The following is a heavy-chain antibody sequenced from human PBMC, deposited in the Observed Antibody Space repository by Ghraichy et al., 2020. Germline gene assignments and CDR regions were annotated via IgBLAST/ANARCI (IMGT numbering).Heavy chain of an antibody. J-gene: IGHJ4*02. Sequence: SQTLSLTCSVSNGSINEHYWSWIRQSPEKGLECIVYVHYNGSTLYNPSLESRVFISLDTTKTHFSLKLRSVTAADTAVYYCARHPGASFDYWGPGTLVTVFS. CDR1: NGSINEHY. CDR3: ARHPGASFDY. CDR2: VHYNGST. V-gene: IGHV4-59*08.